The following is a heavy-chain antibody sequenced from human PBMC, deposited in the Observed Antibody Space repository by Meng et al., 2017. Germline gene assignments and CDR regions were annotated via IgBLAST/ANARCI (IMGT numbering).Heavy chain of an antibody. J-gene: IGHJ4*02. D-gene: IGHD3-22*01. CDR2: ISYDGSNK. CDR3: ARDQRGITMIAEGFDY. CDR1: GFTFSSYA. Sequence: GESLKISCAASGFTFSSYAMHWVRQAPGKGLEWVAVISYDGSNKYYADSVKGRFTISRDNAKNSLYLQMNSLRAEDTAVYYCARDQRGITMIAEGFDYWGQGTLVTVSS. V-gene: IGHV3-30*04.